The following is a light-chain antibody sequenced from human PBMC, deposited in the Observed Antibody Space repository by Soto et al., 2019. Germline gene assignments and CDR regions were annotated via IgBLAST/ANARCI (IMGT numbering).Light chain of an antibody. V-gene: IGKV1-5*03. CDR1: QSISSW. J-gene: IGKJ4*01. CDR3: QQYNSYPLT. CDR2: KAS. Sequence: DIQMTQSPSTLSASVGDRVTITCRASQSISSWLAWYQQKPGKAPNLLIYKASSLESGVPSRFSGSESGTEFTLTISSLQPDDFATYCCQQYNSYPLTFGGGTKVQIK.